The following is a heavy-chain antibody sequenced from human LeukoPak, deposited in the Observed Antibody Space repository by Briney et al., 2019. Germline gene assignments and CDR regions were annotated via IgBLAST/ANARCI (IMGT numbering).Heavy chain of an antibody. V-gene: IGHV3-21*01. CDR2: ISSSSSYI. CDR1: GFTFSSYS. J-gene: IGHJ4*01. CDR3: ARDFGVVTTNFDY. D-gene: IGHD3-3*01. Sequence: GGSLRLSCAASGFTFSSYSMNWVRQAPGKGLEWVSSISSSSSYIYYADSVKGRFTISRDNAKNSLYLQMNSLRAEDTAVYYCARDFGVVTTNFDYWGQEPWSPSPQ.